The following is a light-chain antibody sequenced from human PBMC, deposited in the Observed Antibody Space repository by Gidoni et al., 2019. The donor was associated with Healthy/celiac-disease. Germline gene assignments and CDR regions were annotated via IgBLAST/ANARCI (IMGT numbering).Light chain of an antibody. Sequence: SYVLTQPPSVSVAPGKTARITCGGNNIGSKSVHWYQQKPGQAPVLVIYYDSDRPSGIPERFSGSNSGNTATLTISRVEAGDEADYYCQVWDSGSDHVVFGGGTKLT. V-gene: IGLV3-21*04. J-gene: IGLJ2*01. CDR2: YDS. CDR3: QVWDSGSDHVV. CDR1: NIGSKS.